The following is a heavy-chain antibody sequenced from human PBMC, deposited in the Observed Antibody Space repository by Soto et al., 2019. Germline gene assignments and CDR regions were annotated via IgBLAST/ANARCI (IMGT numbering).Heavy chain of an antibody. CDR3: ARWRDICSGGSCYSGFDY. J-gene: IGHJ4*02. CDR2: INPNSGGT. CDR1: GYTFTGYY. V-gene: IGHV1-2*04. Sequence: ASVKVSCRASGYTFTGYYMHWVRQAPGQGLEWMGWINPNSGGTNYAQKFQGWVTMTRDTSISTAYMELSRLRSDDTAVYYCARWRDICSGGSCYSGFDYWGQGTLVTVSS. D-gene: IGHD2-15*01.